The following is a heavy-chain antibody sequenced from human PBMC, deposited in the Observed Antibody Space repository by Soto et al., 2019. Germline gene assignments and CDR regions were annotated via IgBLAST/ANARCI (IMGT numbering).Heavy chain of an antibody. J-gene: IGHJ6*02. D-gene: IGHD2-21*02. CDR3: ARAPRGDSKSGLDV. CDR1: GFSLSTRGMC. V-gene: IGHV2-70*13. Sequence: GSGPPLVNPTQTLTLTCSLSGFSLSTRGMCVSWLRQPPGKALEWLALYDWDDERYYSTPLKTRLTISKDTSKNQVVLTVTNMDPVDTATYYCARAPRGDSKSGLDVWGQGTTVTV. CDR2: YDWDDER.